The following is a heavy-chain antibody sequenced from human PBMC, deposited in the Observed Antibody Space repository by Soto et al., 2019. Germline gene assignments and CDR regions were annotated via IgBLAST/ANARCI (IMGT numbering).Heavy chain of an antibody. J-gene: IGHJ4*02. D-gene: IGHD3-16*01. CDR2: IWYDGSSK. CDR1: GFTFSSYG. CDR3: ARHGHWAPLDD. V-gene: IGHV3-33*01. Sequence: GGSLRLSCAASGFTFSSYGMHWVRQAPGKGLEWVAVIWYDGSSKYYADSVKGRFTISRDNSKNTLYLQMNSLRAEDTAVYYCARHGHWAPLDDWGQGTRVTVSS.